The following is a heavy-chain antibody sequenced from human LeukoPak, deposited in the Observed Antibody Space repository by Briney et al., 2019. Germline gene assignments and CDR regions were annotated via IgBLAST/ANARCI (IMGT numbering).Heavy chain of an antibody. CDR3: ARGGDGYNILFDY. CDR2: IFSCGST. V-gene: IGHV3-53*01. J-gene: IGHJ4*02. D-gene: IGHD5-24*01. Sequence: PGGSLRLSRAASGFTVSSNYMSWVRQAPGKGGGGVSVIFSCGSTYYADSVKGRFTISRDNSKNTLYLQMNSLRVEDTAVYYCARGGDGYNILFDYWGQGTLVTVSS. CDR1: GFTVSSNY.